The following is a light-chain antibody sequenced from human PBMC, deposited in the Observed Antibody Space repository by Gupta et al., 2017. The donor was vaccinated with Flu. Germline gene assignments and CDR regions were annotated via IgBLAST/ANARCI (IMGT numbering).Light chain of an antibody. V-gene: IGLV2-8*01. Sequence: SVSIACTGTSSDVGGYNFVSCDQHHPGKDRKLMIYEVTNRPSGVPDRFSGSKSGTTASLTVSGLQAEDEADYYCSSYAGSNIVFGTGTKATVL. CDR2: EVT. CDR1: SSDVGGYNF. CDR3: SSYAGSNIV. J-gene: IGLJ1*01.